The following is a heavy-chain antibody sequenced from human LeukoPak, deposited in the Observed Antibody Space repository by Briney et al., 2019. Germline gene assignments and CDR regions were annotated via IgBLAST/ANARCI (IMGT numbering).Heavy chain of an antibody. CDR2: IYPGDSDT. D-gene: IGHD6-19*01. Sequence: GESLKISCKGSGYSFTSYWIGWVRQMPGKGLEWMGIIYPGDSDTRYSPSFQGQVTISADKSISTAYLQWSSLKASDTAMYYCARHGSGWYSGVNTYVDYWGQGTLVTVSS. CDR1: GYSFTSYW. V-gene: IGHV5-51*01. CDR3: ARHGSGWYSGVNTYVDY. J-gene: IGHJ4*02.